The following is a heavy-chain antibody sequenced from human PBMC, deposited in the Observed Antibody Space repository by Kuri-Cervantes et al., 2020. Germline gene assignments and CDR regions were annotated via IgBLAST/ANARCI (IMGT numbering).Heavy chain of an antibody. CDR1: GGSVSSGSYY. D-gene: IGHD4-23*01. V-gene: IGHV4-39*07. CDR2: INHSGST. CDR3: ARDYGGNSLLTFPDY. J-gene: IGHJ4*02. Sequence: SETLSLTCTVSGGSVSSGSYYWSWIRQPPGKGLEWIGEINHSGSTNYNPSLKSRVTISVDTSKNQFSLKLSSVTAADTAVYYCARDYGGNSLLTFPDYWGQGTLVTVSS.